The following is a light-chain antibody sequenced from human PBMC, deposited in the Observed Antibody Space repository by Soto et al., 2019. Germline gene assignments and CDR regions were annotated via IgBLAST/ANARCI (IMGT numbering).Light chain of an antibody. Sequence: DIQMTQSPSTLSGSVGARVTITCRASQTISSWLAWYQQKPGKAPKLLIYKASSLKSGVPSRFSGSGSGTELTLNISSLQPDDFATYYCQHYNSYSEAFGQGTKVELK. CDR3: QHYNSYSEA. CDR2: KAS. J-gene: IGKJ1*01. V-gene: IGKV1-5*03. CDR1: QTISSW.